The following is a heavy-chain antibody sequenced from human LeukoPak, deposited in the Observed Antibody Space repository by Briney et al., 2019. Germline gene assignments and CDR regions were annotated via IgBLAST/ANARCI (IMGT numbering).Heavy chain of an antibody. J-gene: IGHJ5*02. Sequence: GGSLRLSCAASGFTFSSYAMSWVRQAPGKGLEWVSTISGSGGGTYYADSVKGRFTISRDNSKNTPYLQMNSLRAEDTAVYYCAKESDYYGSGSRKNWFDPWGQGTLVTVSS. CDR3: AKESDYYGSGSRKNWFDP. CDR1: GFTFSSYA. CDR2: ISGSGGGT. D-gene: IGHD3-10*01. V-gene: IGHV3-23*01.